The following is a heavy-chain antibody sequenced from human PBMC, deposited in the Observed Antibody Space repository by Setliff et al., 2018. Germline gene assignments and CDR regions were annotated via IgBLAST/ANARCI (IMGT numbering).Heavy chain of an antibody. Sequence: LSLTCAVYGGSFSGYYWSWIRQPPGKGLEWIGEINHSGSTKYNPSLKSRVTISVDTSKNRFSVKLSSVTAADTAVYYCARGLVTIFGVVIMSPPWFDPWGQGTLVTVSS. CDR3: ARGLVTIFGVVIMSPPWFDP. CDR1: GGSFSGYY. J-gene: IGHJ5*02. V-gene: IGHV4-34*01. D-gene: IGHD3-3*01. CDR2: INHSGST.